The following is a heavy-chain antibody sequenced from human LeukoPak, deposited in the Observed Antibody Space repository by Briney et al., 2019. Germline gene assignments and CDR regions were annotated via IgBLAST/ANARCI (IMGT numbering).Heavy chain of an antibody. J-gene: IGHJ5*01. CDR1: GFIFSSFS. CDR2: ISSSSTYI. V-gene: IGHV3-21*01. CDR3: ARDFPSRFGEGFDF. D-gene: IGHD3-10*01. Sequence: PGGSLRLSCAASGFIFSSFSMNWVRQVPGKGLEWVSSISSSSTYIFYADSVKGRFSISRDDAKNSLYLQMNSLRAEDTAVYYCARDFPSRFGEGFDFWGQRTLVTVSS.